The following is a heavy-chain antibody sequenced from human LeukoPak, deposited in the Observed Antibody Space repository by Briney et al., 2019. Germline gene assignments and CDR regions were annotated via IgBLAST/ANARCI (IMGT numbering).Heavy chain of an antibody. J-gene: IGHJ6*02. CDR1: GGSISSYY. D-gene: IGHD6-13*01. Sequence: SGTLSLTCTVSGGSISSYYWSWIRQPPGKGPEWIGHIYYSGSTNYNPSLKSRVTISVTKNQFSLKLSSVTAADTAVYFCARSAAGLSYGMDVWGQGTTVTVSS. V-gene: IGHV4-59*08. CDR2: IYYSGST. CDR3: ARSAAGLSYGMDV.